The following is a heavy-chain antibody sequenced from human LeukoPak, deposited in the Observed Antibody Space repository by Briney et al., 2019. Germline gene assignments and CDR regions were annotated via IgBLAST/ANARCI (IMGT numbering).Heavy chain of an antibody. CDR2: ISSSGSTI. CDR1: GFTFSDYY. Sequence: GGSLRLSCAASGFTFSDYYMSWIRQAPGKGLEWVSYISSSGSTIYYADSVKGRFTISRDNAKNSLYLQMNSPRAEDTAVYYCARAAYSSSSCWFDPWGQGTLVTVSS. D-gene: IGHD6-6*01. V-gene: IGHV3-11*01. CDR3: ARAAYSSSSCWFDP. J-gene: IGHJ5*02.